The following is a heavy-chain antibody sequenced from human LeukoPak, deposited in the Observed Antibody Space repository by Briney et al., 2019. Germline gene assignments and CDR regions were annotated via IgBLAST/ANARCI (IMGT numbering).Heavy chain of an antibody. D-gene: IGHD4-17*01. J-gene: IGHJ4*02. CDR3: ARTHDYGTSPFDY. CDR1: GGSFSGYY. V-gene: IGHV4-34*01. Sequence: SETLSLTCAVYGGSFSGYYWSWIRQPPGKGLEWIGEINHSGSTNYNPSLKSRVTISVDTSKNQFSLKLSSVTAADTAVYYCARTHDYGTSPFDYWGQGTLVTVSS. CDR2: INHSGST.